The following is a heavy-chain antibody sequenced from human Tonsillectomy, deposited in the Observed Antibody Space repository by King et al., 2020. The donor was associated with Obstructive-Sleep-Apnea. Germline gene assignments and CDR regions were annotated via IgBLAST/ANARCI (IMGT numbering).Heavy chain of an antibody. CDR1: GFTFSSYG. Sequence: VQLVESGGGVVQPGRSLRLSCAASGFTFSSYGMHWVRQAPGKGLEWVAVISYDGSRKYYADSVKGRFTISRDNSKNTLYLQTNSLRPEDTAVFYCAKEMIAAAATGGMDVWGQGTTVTVSS. CDR2: ISYDGSRK. CDR3: AKEMIAAAATGGMDV. V-gene: IGHV3-30*18. J-gene: IGHJ6*02. D-gene: IGHD6-13*01.